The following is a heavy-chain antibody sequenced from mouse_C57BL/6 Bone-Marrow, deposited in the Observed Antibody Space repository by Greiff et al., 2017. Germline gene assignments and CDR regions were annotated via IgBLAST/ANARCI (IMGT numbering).Heavy chain of an antibody. D-gene: IGHD1-1*01. CDR2: ISDGGSYT. V-gene: IGHV5-4*01. Sequence: DVHLVESGGGLVKPGGSLKLSCAASGFTFSSYAMSWVRQTPEKRLEWVATISDGGSYTYYPDNVKGRFTISRDNAKNNLYLQMSHLKSEDTAMYYCARELRTYFDYWGQGTTRTVSS. CDR1: GFTFSSYA. CDR3: ARELRTYFDY. J-gene: IGHJ2*01.